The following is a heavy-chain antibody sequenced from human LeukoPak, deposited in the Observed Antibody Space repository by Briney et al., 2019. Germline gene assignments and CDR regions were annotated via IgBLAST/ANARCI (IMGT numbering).Heavy chain of an antibody. D-gene: IGHD3-16*01. Sequence: GASVKVSCKASGNSISNYAVSWVRQAPGQGFEWMGGIIPIFGTADYSQKFQARVTITADQSTSTTYMALSSLKSEDTATYYCTTRACPAGCCSSSFYYYYGLHFWGQGTTVSVS. CDR1: GNSISNYA. J-gene: IGHJ6*02. CDR3: TTRACPAGCCSSSFYYYYGLHF. V-gene: IGHV1-69*13. CDR2: IIPIFGTA.